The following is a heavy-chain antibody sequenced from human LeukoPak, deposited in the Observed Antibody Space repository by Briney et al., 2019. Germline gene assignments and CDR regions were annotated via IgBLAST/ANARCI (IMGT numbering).Heavy chain of an antibody. D-gene: IGHD6-6*01. J-gene: IGHJ4*02. Sequence: GGSLRLSCAASGFTFSSYSMNWVRQAPGKGLEWVSSISSSSSYIYYADSVKGRFTISRDNAKNSLYLQMNSLRAEDTAVYYCARSEIAARLGGGFDYWGQGTLVTVSS. CDR1: GFTFSSYS. CDR3: ARSEIAARLGGGFDY. V-gene: IGHV3-21*01. CDR2: ISSSSSYI.